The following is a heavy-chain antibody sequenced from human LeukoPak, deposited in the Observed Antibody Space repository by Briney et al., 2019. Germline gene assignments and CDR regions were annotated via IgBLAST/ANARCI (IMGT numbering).Heavy chain of an antibody. CDR1: GGSISSSSYY. CDR3: AVSAAALFDP. V-gene: IGHV4-30-2*01. J-gene: IGHJ5*02. CDR2: IYHSGST. Sequence: SETLSLTCTVSGGSISSSSYYWGWIRQPPGKGLEWIGYIYHSGSTYYNPSLKSRVTISVDRSKNQFSLKLSSVTAADTAVYYCAVSAAALFDPWGQGTLVTVSS. D-gene: IGHD6-13*01.